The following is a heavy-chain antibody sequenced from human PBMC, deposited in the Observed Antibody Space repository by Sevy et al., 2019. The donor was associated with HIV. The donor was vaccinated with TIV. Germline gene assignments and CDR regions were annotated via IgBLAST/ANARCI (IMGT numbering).Heavy chain of an antibody. V-gene: IGHV1-69*13. CDR1: GGTFSGYG. Sequence: ASVKVSCKVSGGTFSGYGISWVRQAPGQGLEWMGGIIPILGTVNYAQKFQGRVTITADESTKTAYMELSSLRSEDTAVYYCARGGGNGWYYFDYWGQETLVTVSS. CDR3: ARGGGNGWYYFDY. CDR2: IIPILGTV. J-gene: IGHJ4*02. D-gene: IGHD6-19*01.